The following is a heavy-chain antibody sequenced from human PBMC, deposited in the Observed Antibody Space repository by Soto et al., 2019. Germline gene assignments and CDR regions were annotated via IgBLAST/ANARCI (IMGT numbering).Heavy chain of an antibody. CDR2: IYYSGST. Sequence: QVQLQESGPGLVKPSETLSLTCTVSGGSVSSGSYYWSWIRQPPGKGLEWIGYIYYSGSTNYNPSLMSRVTISVDTSKNPFSLKLRSVTAADTAVYYCAREHDYGDYGFDYWGQGTLVTVSS. D-gene: IGHD4-17*01. CDR1: GGSVSSGSYY. V-gene: IGHV4-61*01. J-gene: IGHJ4*02. CDR3: AREHDYGDYGFDY.